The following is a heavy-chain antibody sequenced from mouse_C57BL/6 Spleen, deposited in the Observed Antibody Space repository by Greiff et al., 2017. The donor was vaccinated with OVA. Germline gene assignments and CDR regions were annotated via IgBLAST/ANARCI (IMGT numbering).Heavy chain of an antibody. CDR2: IWGGGST. CDR1: GFSLTSYG. Sequence: VMLVESGPGLVAPSQSLSITCTVSGFSLTSYGVDWVRQPPGQGLEWLGVIWGGGSTNYNSALMSRLSISKDNSKSQVFLKMNSLQTDDTAMYYCAKRARLLYFDVWGTGTTVTVSS. V-gene: IGHV2-9*01. J-gene: IGHJ1*03. CDR3: AKRARLLYFDV.